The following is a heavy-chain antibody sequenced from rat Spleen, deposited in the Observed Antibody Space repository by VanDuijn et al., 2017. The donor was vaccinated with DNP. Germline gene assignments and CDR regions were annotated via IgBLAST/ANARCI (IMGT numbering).Heavy chain of an antibody. CDR3: NRNEFGQPGVY. CDR1: GFSLTSYG. Sequence: QVQLKESGPGLVQPSQTLSLTCTVSGFSLTSYGVNWVRQPPGKGLEWMGRIQSDGNTDYNSVLKSRLSISRDTSESQVFLTVNSLQTEDTGIYYCNRNEFGQPGVYWGQGVMVTVSS. D-gene: IGHD1-4*01. J-gene: IGHJ2*01. CDR2: IQSDGNT. V-gene: IGHV2-1*01.